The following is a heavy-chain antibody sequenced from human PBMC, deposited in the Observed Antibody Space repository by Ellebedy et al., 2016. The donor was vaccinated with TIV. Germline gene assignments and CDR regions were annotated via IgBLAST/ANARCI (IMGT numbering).Heavy chain of an antibody. V-gene: IGHV3-30*04. J-gene: IGHJ3*01. CDR3: TRDGQSGDDAFDV. D-gene: IGHD7-27*01. CDR2: ISFGGSNK. Sequence: GESLKISCAASGFTFSTYAMHWVRQAPGKGLEWVAVISFGGSNKNYADSVKGRFTISRDNFNNTLYLQMDSLRTEDTAHYYCTRDGQSGDDAFDVWGQGTMVTVSS. CDR1: GFTFSTYA.